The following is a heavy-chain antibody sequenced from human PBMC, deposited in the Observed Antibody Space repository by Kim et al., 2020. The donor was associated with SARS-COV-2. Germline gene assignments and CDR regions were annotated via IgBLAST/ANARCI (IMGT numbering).Heavy chain of an antibody. CDR3: ARGPYYYDSSGYYRFDY. CDR2: INPSGGST. D-gene: IGHD3-22*01. J-gene: IGHJ4*02. CDR1: GYTFTSYY. V-gene: IGHV1-46*01. Sequence: ASVKVSCKASGYTFTSYYMHWVRQAPGQGLEWMGIINPSGGSTSYAQKFQGRVTMTRDTSTSTVYMELSSLRSEDTAVYYCARGPYYYDSSGYYRFDYWGQGTLVTVSS.